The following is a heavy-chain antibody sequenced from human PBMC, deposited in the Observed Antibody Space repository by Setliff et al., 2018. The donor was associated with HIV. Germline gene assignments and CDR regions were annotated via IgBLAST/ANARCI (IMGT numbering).Heavy chain of an antibody. J-gene: IGHJ4*02. CDR1: GFTFSSYD. CDR2: IWYDGSNK. V-gene: IGHV3-33*01. CDR3: ARDVVSMKVDPGYFGN. D-gene: IGHD3-22*01. Sequence: PGGSLRLSCAASGFTFSSYDMHWVRQAPGKGLEWVAVIWYDGSNKYYVDSVKGRFTISRDNSKNTVYLQMNSLRAEDTAVYYCARDVVSMKVDPGYFGNWGQGTQVTVSS.